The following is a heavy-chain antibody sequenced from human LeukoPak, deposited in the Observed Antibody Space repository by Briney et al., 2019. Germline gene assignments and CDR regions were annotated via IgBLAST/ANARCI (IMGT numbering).Heavy chain of an antibody. CDR3: ARAASIAARPFDY. CDR1: GFSISRYA. J-gene: IGHJ4*02. Sequence: PGGSLRLSCAASGFSISRYAMHWVRQAPGKGLEWVANIKQDGSEKYYVDSVKGRFTISRDNAKNSLYLQMNSLRAEDTAVYYCARAASIAARPFDYWGQGTLVTVSS. V-gene: IGHV3-7*01. D-gene: IGHD6-6*01. CDR2: IKQDGSEK.